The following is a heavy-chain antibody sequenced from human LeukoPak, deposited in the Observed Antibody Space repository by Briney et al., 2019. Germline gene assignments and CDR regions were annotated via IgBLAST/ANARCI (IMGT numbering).Heavy chain of an antibody. D-gene: IGHD6-13*01. Sequence: GSLRLSCAASGFTFSSYSMNLVRQGPGQGLEWVSSISSSSTFIYYADSLKGRFTISRDNAKNSLYLQMNSLRAEDTAVYYCARGTAGEFDSWGQGTLVTVSS. J-gene: IGHJ4*02. CDR2: ISSSSTFI. CDR3: ARGTAGEFDS. V-gene: IGHV3-21*01. CDR1: GFTFSSYS.